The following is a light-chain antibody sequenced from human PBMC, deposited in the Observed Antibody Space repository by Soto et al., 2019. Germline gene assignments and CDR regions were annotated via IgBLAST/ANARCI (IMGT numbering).Light chain of an antibody. Sequence: IVLTQSPGTNSSSPVQRTCLYCXXSQSVTSNYLAWYQQKPGQAPRLLIFGASIRVTGIPDRFIGSGSGTDFTLTISRLEPEDFAVYYCQHYVTSLTTFGQGTKVDNK. CDR1: QSVTSNY. V-gene: IGKV3-20*01. J-gene: IGKJ1*01. CDR2: GAS. CDR3: QHYVTSLTT.